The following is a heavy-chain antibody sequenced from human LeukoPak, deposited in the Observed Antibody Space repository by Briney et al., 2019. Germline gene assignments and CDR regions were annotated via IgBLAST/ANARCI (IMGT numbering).Heavy chain of an antibody. CDR2: IRSTPYGGTT. CDR3: TVQIVPSDNWFDP. CDR1: GFNFDDYN. V-gene: IGHV3-49*03. Sequence: GGSLRLSCTASGFNFDDYNMSWFRQAPGKGLEWVGLIRSTPYGGTTVYAASVKGRFTISRDDSKSIAYVQMNSLKTEDTAVYYCTVQIVPSDNWFDPWGQGTLVTVSS. D-gene: IGHD1-26*01. J-gene: IGHJ5*02.